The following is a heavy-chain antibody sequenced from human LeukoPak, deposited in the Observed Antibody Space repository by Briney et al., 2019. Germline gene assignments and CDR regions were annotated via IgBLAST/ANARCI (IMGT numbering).Heavy chain of an antibody. CDR2: INSDSGGT. CDR3: ARGRVQSWSDAFDI. CDR1: GYTFTGHY. Sequence: GASVKVSCKASGYTFTGHYMHWVRQAPGQGLEWMGWINSDSGGTKYAQKFQGSVITTRVTSISTAYMELSGLKSDDTAVYYCARGRVQSWSDAFDIWGQGPTVTVSS. D-gene: IGHD1-1*01. V-gene: IGHV1-2*02. J-gene: IGHJ3*02.